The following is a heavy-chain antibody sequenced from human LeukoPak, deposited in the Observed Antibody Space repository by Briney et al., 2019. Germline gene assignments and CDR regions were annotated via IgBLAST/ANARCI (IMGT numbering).Heavy chain of an antibody. J-gene: IGHJ4*02. CDR2: IYYSGST. CDR3: ARDNTRGIAARPGYPDY. D-gene: IGHD6-6*01. V-gene: IGHV4-39*07. CDR1: GGSISSSSYY. Sequence: SETLSLTCTVSGGSISSSSYYWGWIRQPPGKGLEWIGSIYYSGSTYYNPSLKSRVTISVDTSKNQFSLKLSSVTAADTAVYYCARDNTRGIAARPGYPDYWGQGTLVTVSS.